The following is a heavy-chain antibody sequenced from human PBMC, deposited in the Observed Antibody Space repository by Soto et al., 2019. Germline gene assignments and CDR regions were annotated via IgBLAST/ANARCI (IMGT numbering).Heavy chain of an antibody. Sequence: ASVKVSCKASGYTFTSYYMHWVRQAPGQGLEWMGIINPSGGSTSYAQKFQGRVTMTRDTSTSTVYMELSSLRSEDTAVYYCARDDYCYDSSGYPIPFDYWGQGTLVTVSS. CDR3: ARDDYCYDSSGYPIPFDY. V-gene: IGHV1-46*01. J-gene: IGHJ4*02. CDR1: GYTFTSYY. CDR2: INPSGGST. D-gene: IGHD3-22*01.